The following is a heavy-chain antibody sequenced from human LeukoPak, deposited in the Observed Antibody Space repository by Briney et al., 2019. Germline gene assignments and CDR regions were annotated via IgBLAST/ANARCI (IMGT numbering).Heavy chain of an antibody. CDR3: ATSGESNYYYYGMDV. Sequence: GGSLRLSCAASGFTFITYGMSWVRQAPGKGLEWVSAISGSGDRTYYADSVKGRFTISRDNSKNTLYLQMNSLRAEDTAVYYCATSGESNYYYYGMDVWGQGTMVTVSS. V-gene: IGHV3-23*01. CDR1: GFTFITYG. CDR2: ISGSGDRT. D-gene: IGHD3-16*01. J-gene: IGHJ6*02.